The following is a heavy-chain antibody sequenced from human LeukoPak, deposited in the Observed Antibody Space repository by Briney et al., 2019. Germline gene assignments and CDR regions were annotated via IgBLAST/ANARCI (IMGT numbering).Heavy chain of an antibody. CDR3: ARVPVTGTYFDY. V-gene: IGHV1-18*01. CDR2: ISADNGNT. Sequence: ASVKVSCKASGYTFTNYGISWVRQAPGQGLEWMGWISADNGNTHYAQKVQGRVTMTTDTSTSTAYVELRSLRSDDTAVYYCARVPVTGTYFDYWGQGTLVTVSS. D-gene: IGHD6-19*01. CDR1: GYTFTNYG. J-gene: IGHJ4*02.